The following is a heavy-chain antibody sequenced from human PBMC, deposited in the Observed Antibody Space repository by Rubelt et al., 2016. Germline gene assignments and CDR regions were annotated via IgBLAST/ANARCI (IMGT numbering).Heavy chain of an antibody. CDR1: GGSFSGYY. Sequence: QVQLQEWGAGLLKPSETLSLTCAVYGGSFSGYYCSWIRQPPGKGLEWIGYIYFTGTTNYNPSPKSRVAISVDTSENQFTLKLSAGTAADTAVYYCARGGLAILVREHAFDIWGQGTMVTVSS. CDR2: IYFTGTT. D-gene: IGHD3-10*01. V-gene: IGHV4-34*11. CDR3: ARGGLAILVREHAFDI. J-gene: IGHJ3*02.